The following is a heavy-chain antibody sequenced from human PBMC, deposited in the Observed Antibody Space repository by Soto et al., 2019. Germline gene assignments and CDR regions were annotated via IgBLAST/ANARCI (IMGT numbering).Heavy chain of an antibody. J-gene: IGHJ6*02. Sequence: ASVKVSCKASGYSFSGYGITWVRQAPGQGLEWLGWISPYNDDTKYAQRLQGRVTMTTDTSTRTAYMDIRGLRSDDTAIYYCARGGYYDSSGARNYHYYGMDVWGQ. CDR2: ISPYNDDT. CDR1: GYSFSGYG. V-gene: IGHV1-18*01. CDR3: ARGGYYDSSGARNYHYYGMDV. D-gene: IGHD3-22*01.